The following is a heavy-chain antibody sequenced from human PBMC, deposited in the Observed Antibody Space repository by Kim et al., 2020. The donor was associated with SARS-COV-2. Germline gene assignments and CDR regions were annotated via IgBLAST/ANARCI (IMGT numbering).Heavy chain of an antibody. V-gene: IGHV3-7*01. CDR3: ARADSYYDFWSGYSDY. CDR2: IKQDGREK. D-gene: IGHD3-3*01. Sequence: GGSLRLSCAASGFTFSSYWMSWVRQAPGKGLEWVANIKQDGREKYYVDSGKGRFTISRDNAKNSLYLQMNSLRAEDTAVYYCARADSYYDFWSGYSDYWGQGTLVTVSS. J-gene: IGHJ4*02. CDR1: GFTFSSYW.